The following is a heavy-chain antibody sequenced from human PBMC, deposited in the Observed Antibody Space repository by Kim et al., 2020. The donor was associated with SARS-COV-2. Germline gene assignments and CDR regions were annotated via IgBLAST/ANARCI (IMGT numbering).Heavy chain of an antibody. J-gene: IGHJ6*03. V-gene: IGHV1-18*01. CDR3: ARMDYFYYYYMDV. Sequence: KYEGKSQGRVTLTTDTSTSTAYMELRSLSPADTAVYYCARMDYFYYYYMDVWGKGTTVTVSS.